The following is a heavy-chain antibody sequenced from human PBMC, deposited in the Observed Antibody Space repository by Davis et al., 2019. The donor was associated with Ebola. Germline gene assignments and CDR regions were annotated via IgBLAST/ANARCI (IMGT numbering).Heavy chain of an antibody. CDR1: GFTFRSYA. D-gene: IGHD4-17*01. CDR2: ISYDGSNK. V-gene: IGHV3-30-3*01. J-gene: IGHJ4*02. CDR3: ARKLRYGDYVV. Sequence: PGGSLRLSCAAPGFTFRSYAMHWVRQAPGQGLEWVAVISYDGSNKYYADSVKGRFTISRDNSKNTLYLQMNSLRAEDTAVYYCARKLRYGDYVVWGQGTLVTVSS.